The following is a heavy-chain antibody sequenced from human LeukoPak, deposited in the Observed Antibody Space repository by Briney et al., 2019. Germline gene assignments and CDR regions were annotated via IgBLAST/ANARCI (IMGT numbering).Heavy chain of an antibody. CDR2: ISYDGSNK. Sequence: GGSLRLSCAASGFTFSSYAMHWVRQAPGKGLEWVAVISYDGSNKYYADSVKGRFTISRDNSKNTLYLQMNSLRAEDTAVYYCASTPKPRFDAFDIWGQGTMVTVSS. J-gene: IGHJ3*02. CDR3: ASTPKPRFDAFDI. CDR1: GFTFSSYA. V-gene: IGHV3-30-3*01.